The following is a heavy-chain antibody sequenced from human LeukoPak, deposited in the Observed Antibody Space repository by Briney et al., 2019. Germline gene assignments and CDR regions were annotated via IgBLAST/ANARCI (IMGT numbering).Heavy chain of an antibody. CDR2: IYYSGST. Sequence: SETLSLTCTVSGGSISSSSYYWGWIRQPPGKGLEWIGSIYYSGSTYYNPSLKSQVTISVDTSKNQFSLKLSSVTAADTAVYYCARLDYGDNGVGYWGQGTLVTVSS. D-gene: IGHD4-17*01. V-gene: IGHV4-39*07. J-gene: IGHJ4*02. CDR1: GGSISSSSYY. CDR3: ARLDYGDNGVGY.